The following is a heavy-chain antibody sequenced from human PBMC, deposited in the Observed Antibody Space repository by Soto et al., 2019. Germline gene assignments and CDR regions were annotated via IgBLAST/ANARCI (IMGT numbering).Heavy chain of an antibody. V-gene: IGHV3-13*01. J-gene: IGHJ3*02. CDR3: ARGPRLACGGDCYSDAFDI. D-gene: IGHD2-21*02. CDR1: GFTFSNYD. CDR2: IGTAGDT. Sequence: GGSLRLSCAASGFTFSNYDMHLIRQAKGKGLEWVSAIGTAGDTYYPGSVKGRFTISRENAKNSLYLQMNSLRAEDTAVYYCARGPRLACGGDCYSDAFDIWGQGTMVTVSS.